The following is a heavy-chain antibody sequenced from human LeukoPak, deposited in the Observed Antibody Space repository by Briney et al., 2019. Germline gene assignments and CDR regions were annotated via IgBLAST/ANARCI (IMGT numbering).Heavy chain of an antibody. D-gene: IGHD1/OR15-1a*01. V-gene: IGHV1-46*01. J-gene: IGHJ5*02. Sequence: GASVTVSCKASGYTFTSYYMHWVRQAPGQGLEWMGIIDPSGGRTGYGQKFQGRVTITSDTSTSTVYMELRSLSADDTAVYYCAREWPNTCWFDPWGQGTLVTVSS. CDR1: GYTFTSYY. CDR3: AREWPNTCWFDP. CDR2: IDPSGGRT.